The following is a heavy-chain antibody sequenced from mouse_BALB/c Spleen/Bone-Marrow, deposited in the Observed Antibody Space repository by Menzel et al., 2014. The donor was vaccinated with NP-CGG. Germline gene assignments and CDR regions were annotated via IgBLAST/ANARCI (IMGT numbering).Heavy chain of an antibody. Sequence: VQVVESGAELVKPGASVKLSCKASGYTFTSYYMYWVKQRPGQGLEWIGEINPSNGGTNFNEKFKSKATLTVDKSSNTAYVQLSSLTSEDSAVYHCTRSSYGYWFCDVWGAGTTGTVSS. CDR3: TRSSYGYWFCDV. CDR1: GYTFTSYY. CDR2: INPSNGGT. D-gene: IGHD6-1*01. V-gene: IGHV1S81*02. J-gene: IGHJ1*01.